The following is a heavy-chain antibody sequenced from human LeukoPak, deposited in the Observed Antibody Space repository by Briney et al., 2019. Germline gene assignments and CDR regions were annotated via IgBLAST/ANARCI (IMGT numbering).Heavy chain of an antibody. D-gene: IGHD3-22*01. CDR2: ICFQSGI. J-gene: IGHJ3*01. CDR3: VREVYSSGRAPVFDF. Sequence: VGSLRLSCVASGFTFSRTVMHCIRQPIGKGLEWVSGICFQSGIHYLDSLKGRFTVSRENAQNSLYLQMNSLPAGDTATYYCVREVYSSGRAPVFDFSGQGTTVTVSS. V-gene: IGHV3-13*01. CDR1: GFTFSRTV.